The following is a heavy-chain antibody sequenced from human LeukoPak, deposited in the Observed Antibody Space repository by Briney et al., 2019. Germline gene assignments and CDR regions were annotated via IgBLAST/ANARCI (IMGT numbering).Heavy chain of an antibody. CDR3: ARDYCSGGSCYSGSGVDY. CDR1: GYTFTSYY. CDR2: IKPSGGST. J-gene: IGHJ4*02. Sequence: GASVKVSCKASGYTFTSYYMHWVRQAPGQGGERRGMIKPSGGSTSNAQKFQGRDTMTRETTTSTVYMEMSSLRSEDTAVYYCARDYCSGGSCYSGSGVDYWGQGTLVTVSS. D-gene: IGHD2-15*01. V-gene: IGHV1-46*01.